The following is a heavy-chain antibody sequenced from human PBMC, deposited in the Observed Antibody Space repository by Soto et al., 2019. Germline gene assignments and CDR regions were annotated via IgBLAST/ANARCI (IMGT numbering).Heavy chain of an antibody. D-gene: IGHD6-13*01. CDR3: AREVGSYSSSWYGEDY. V-gene: IGHV1-69*13. Sequence: ASVKVSCKASGGTFSSYAISWVRQAPGQGLEWMGGIIPIFGTANYAQKFQGRVTITADESTSTAYMELSSLRSEDTAVYYCAREVGSYSSSWYGEDYWGQGTLVTVSS. CDR1: GGTFSSYA. J-gene: IGHJ4*02. CDR2: IIPIFGTA.